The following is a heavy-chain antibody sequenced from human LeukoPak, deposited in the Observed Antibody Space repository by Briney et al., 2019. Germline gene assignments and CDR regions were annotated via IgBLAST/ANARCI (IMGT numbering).Heavy chain of an antibody. CDR2: ISGSGGST. V-gene: IGHV3-23*01. D-gene: IGHD6-19*01. Sequence: GGSLRLSCAASGFTFSSYAMSWVRQAPGKGLEWVSAISGSGGSTYYADSVKGRFTISRDNSKNTLYLQMNSLRAEDTAVYYCAKFDSGPIAVAGTGFDYWGQGTLVTVSS. CDR3: AKFDSGPIAVAGTGFDY. J-gene: IGHJ4*02. CDR1: GFTFSSYA.